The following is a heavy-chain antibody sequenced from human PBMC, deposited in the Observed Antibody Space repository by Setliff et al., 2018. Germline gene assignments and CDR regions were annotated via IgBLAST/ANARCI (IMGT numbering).Heavy chain of an antibody. D-gene: IGHD6-13*01. Sequence: GESLKISCTASGFTFGDYAMSWVRQAPGKGLEWVGFIRSKAYGGTTEYAASVKGRFTISRDDPKSIAYLQMNSLKTEDTAVYYCTRGPPAAAGTGFLKNWGQGTLVTVSS. CDR1: GFTFGDYA. CDR2: IRSKAYGGTT. J-gene: IGHJ4*02. V-gene: IGHV3-49*04. CDR3: TRGPPAAAGTGFLKN.